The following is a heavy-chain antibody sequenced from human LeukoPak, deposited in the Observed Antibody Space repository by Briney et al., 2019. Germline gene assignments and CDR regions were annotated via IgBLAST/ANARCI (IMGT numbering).Heavy chain of an antibody. V-gene: IGHV3-23*01. Sequence: GGSLRLSCAASGFTFSSYAMSWVRQAPGKGLEWVSAISGSGGSTYYADSVKGRFTISRDNSKNTLYLLMNSLRAEDTAVYYCAKVSSSYDWFDPWGQGTLVTVSS. CDR2: ISGSGGST. D-gene: IGHD2-2*01. J-gene: IGHJ5*02. CDR1: GFTFSSYA. CDR3: AKVSSSYDWFDP.